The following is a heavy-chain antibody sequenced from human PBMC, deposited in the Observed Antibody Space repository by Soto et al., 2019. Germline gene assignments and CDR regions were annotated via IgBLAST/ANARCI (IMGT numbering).Heavy chain of an antibody. D-gene: IGHD3-22*01. CDR1: GGTFSSYA. CDR2: IIPIFGTA. V-gene: IGHV1-69*13. J-gene: IGHJ4*02. Sequence: GASVKVSCKASGGTFSSYAISWVRQAPGQGLEWMGGIIPIFGTANYAQKFQGRVTITADESTSTAYMELSSLRSEDTAVYYCASRPGPDSSGYWEYFDDSGQGTLVTVSS. CDR3: ASRPGPDSSGYWEYFDD.